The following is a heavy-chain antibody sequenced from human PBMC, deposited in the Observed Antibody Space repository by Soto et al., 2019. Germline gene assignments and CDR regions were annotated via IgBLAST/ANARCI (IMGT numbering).Heavy chain of an antibody. V-gene: IGHV4-34*01. Sequence: QVQLQQWGAGPLRPLETLSLTCGVSGGSFSGYYWAWIRQSPGKGLEWIGEINDRGSINYNPSLKSRVSISVDTSKNHYSLNLRSVTAADTAVYYGARESHDSLTGPPWVGYFDLWGRGTLVTVSS. CDR2: INDRGSI. D-gene: IGHD3-9*01. CDR1: GGSFSGYY. CDR3: ARESHDSLTGPPWVGYFDL. J-gene: IGHJ2*01.